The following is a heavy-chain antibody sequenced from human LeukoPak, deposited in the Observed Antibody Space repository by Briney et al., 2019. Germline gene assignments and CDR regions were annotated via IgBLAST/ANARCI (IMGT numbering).Heavy chain of an antibody. CDR3: TRHVSGVGATLLDY. CDR1: GFTFSGSA. J-gene: IGHJ4*02. CDR2: IRSKANSYAT. V-gene: IGHV3-73*01. D-gene: IGHD1-26*01. Sequence: GSLRLSCAASGFTFSGSAMHWVRQASGKGLEWVGRIRSKANSYATAYAASVKGRFTISKDDSKNTAYLQMNSLKTEDTAVYYCTRHVSGVGATLLDYWGQGTLVTVSS.